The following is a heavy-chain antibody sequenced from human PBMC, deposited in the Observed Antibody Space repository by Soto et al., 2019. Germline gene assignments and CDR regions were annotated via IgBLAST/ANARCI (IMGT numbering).Heavy chain of an antibody. D-gene: IGHD6-19*01. CDR3: MRPTTRRDSGYH. CDR1: GGSMSSSGYY. Sequence: QLQLQESGPGLVKPSETLSLTCTVSGGSMSSSGYYWGWIRQPPGKGLEWIGTISYSGTTYYSPSLKSRVTISVDTSKSQFSLKLTSVTAADTAIYFCMRPTTRRDSGYHWGQGTLVTVSS. J-gene: IGHJ5*02. CDR2: ISYSGTT. V-gene: IGHV4-39*01.